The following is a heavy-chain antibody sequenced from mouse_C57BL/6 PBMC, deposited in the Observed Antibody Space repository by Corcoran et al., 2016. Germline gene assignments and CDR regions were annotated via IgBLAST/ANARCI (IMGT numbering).Heavy chain of an antibody. V-gene: IGHV1-81*01. J-gene: IGHJ4*01. D-gene: IGHD1-1*01. CDR1: GYTFTSYG. CDR2: IYPRSGNT. Sequence: QVQLQQSGAELARPGASVKLSCKASGYTFTSYGISWVKQRTGQGLEWIGEIYPRSGNTYYNEKFKGKATLTADKSSSTAYMELRSLTSEDSAVYFCARREDFTTVDYYAMDYWGQGTSVTVSS. CDR3: ARREDFTTVDYYAMDY.